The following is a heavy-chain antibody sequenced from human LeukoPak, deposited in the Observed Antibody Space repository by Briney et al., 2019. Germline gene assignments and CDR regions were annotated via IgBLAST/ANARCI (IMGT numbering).Heavy chain of an antibody. D-gene: IGHD2-2*01. V-gene: IGHV1-69*05. CDR2: IIPIFGTA. CDR3: ARLDCSSTSCYWGDAFDI. CDR1: GGTFSSYA. J-gene: IGHJ3*02. Sequence: SVKVSCKASGGTFSSYAISWVRQAPGQGLEWMGGIIPIFGTANYAQKFQGRVTITTDESTSTAYMELSSLRSEDAAVYYCARLDCSSTSCYWGDAFDIWGQGTMVTVSS.